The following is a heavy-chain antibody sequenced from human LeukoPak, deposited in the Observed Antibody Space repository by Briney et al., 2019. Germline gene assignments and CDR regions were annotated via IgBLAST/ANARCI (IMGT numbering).Heavy chain of an antibody. CDR3: ARDAQRGFDYSNSLQY. CDR1: GFTFNLYG. Sequence: GRSLTLSCAATGFTFNLYGMHGVRHAPGEGLAWVSVIWSDGTNRYYADSVKGRFTISRGDSRNSVYLQMNSLRPEDTGVYYCARDAQRGFDYSNSLQYWGQGTPVTVST. V-gene: IGHV3-33*01. D-gene: IGHD4-11*01. J-gene: IGHJ4*02. CDR2: IWSDGTNR.